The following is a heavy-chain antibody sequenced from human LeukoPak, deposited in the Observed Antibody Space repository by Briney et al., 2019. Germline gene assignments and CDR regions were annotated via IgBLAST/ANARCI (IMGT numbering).Heavy chain of an antibody. V-gene: IGHV3-74*01. Sequence: GGSLRLSCAASGFTFSRNWMHWVRQAPGKGLVWVSRINSDGSITNYADSVKGRFTISRDNAKNTLYLQMSSLRSEDTAVYYCASSDYGARGDAFDIWGQGTMVTVSS. CDR2: INSDGSIT. J-gene: IGHJ3*02. CDR1: GFTFSRNW. CDR3: ASSDYGARGDAFDI. D-gene: IGHD4-17*01.